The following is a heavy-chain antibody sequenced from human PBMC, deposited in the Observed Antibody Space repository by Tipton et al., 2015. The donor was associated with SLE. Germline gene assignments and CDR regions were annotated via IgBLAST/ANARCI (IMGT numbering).Heavy chain of an antibody. CDR3: VRTLFYFDSGGFGY. Sequence: LRLSCAVSSGSISSGTYFWNWIRQPAGKGLEWIGRLSTSGGTNYNPSLESRVSISVDTSKNQFSLNLRSVTAADTAVYYCVRTLFYFDSGGFGYWGQGALVTVSS. CDR2: LSTSGGT. J-gene: IGHJ4*02. V-gene: IGHV4-61*02. D-gene: IGHD3-22*01. CDR1: SGSISSGTYF.